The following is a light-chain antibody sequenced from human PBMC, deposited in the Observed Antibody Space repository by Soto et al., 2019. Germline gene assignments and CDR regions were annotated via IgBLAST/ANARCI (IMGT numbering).Light chain of an antibody. CDR2: KTS. CDR1: QSISNW. Sequence: DIQMTQSPSTLSASVGDRVTITCRASQSISNWLAWYQQKPGKAPKLLIYKTSTLQSGVPSRFSGSGSGTDFTLTISSLQPDDLATYYCQQYDGYPFTFGGGTKVEI. V-gene: IGKV1-5*03. CDR3: QQYDGYPFT. J-gene: IGKJ4*01.